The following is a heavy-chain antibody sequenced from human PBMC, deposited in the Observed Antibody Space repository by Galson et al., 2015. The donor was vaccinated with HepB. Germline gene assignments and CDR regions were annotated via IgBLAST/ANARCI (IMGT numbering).Heavy chain of an antibody. CDR3: ARVEELVVSKPHHYYYYYYMDV. V-gene: IGHV1-69*10. CDR1: GGTFSSYA. J-gene: IGHJ6*03. Sequence: SVKVSCKASGGTFSSYAISWVRQAPGQGLEWMGGIISILGIANYAQKFQGRVTITADKSTSTAYMELSSLRSEDTAVYYCARVEELVVSKPHHYYYYYYMDVWGKGTTVTVSS. D-gene: IGHD2-8*02. CDR2: IISILGIA.